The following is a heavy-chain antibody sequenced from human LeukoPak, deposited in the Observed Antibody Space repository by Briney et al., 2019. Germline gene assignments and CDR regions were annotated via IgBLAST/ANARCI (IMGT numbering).Heavy chain of an antibody. D-gene: IGHD2-2*01. CDR1: RFTLSSYS. Sequence: KTGGSLRLSCAASRFTLSSYSMNWLRQSRGKGLEWVSSINSSSSYIYYADSVKGRFTISRDNAKNSLYLQMNSMRAEDTAVYYCARVGPCSSTSCPPFDYWGEGTLVTVSS. V-gene: IGHV3-21*01. CDR3: ARVGPCSSTSCPPFDY. CDR2: INSSSSYI. J-gene: IGHJ4*02.